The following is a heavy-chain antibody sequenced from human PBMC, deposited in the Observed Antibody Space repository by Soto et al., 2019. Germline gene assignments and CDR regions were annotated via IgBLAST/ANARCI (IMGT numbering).Heavy chain of an antibody. CDR1: GFTFSSYG. CDR3: AKDQPYGSGSYLGYYYYMDV. Sequence: GGSLRLSCAASGFTFSSYGMHWVRQAPGKGLECVAVISYDGSNKYYADSVKGRFTISRDNSKNTLYLQMNSLRAEDTAVYYCAKDQPYGSGSYLGYYYYMDVWGKGTTVTVSS. V-gene: IGHV3-30*18. CDR2: ISYDGSNK. D-gene: IGHD3-10*01. J-gene: IGHJ6*03.